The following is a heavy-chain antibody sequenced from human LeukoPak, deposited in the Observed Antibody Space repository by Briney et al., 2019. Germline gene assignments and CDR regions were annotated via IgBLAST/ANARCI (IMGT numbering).Heavy chain of an antibody. J-gene: IGHJ4*02. D-gene: IGHD2-15*01. CDR1: GFTFSDYS. V-gene: IGHV3-21*04. Sequence: GGSLRLSCAASGFTFSDYSMNWVRQTPRKGLEWVSCISGSGSYIYYADSVKGRFTISRDNSKNTLYLQMNSLGAEDTAVYYCAKDAIGYCSGGSCYSGYYLDYWGQGTLVTVSS. CDR3: AKDAIGYCSGGSCYSGYYLDY. CDR2: ISGSGSYI.